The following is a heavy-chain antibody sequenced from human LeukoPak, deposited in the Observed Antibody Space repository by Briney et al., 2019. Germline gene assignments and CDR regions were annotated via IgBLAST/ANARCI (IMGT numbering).Heavy chain of an antibody. V-gene: IGHV3-7*03. CDR3: ARGLGSNYGNGDY. CDR2: IKQDGSEK. D-gene: IGHD5-18*01. J-gene: IGHJ4*02. Sequence: GGSLRLSCTASGFTLSGYWMSWVRQAPGKGLEWVANIKQDGSEKYYVDSVKGRFTVSRDNAKNSLFLQMNSLRAEDTAMYYCARGLGSNYGNGDYWGQGTLVTVSS. CDR1: GFTLSGYW.